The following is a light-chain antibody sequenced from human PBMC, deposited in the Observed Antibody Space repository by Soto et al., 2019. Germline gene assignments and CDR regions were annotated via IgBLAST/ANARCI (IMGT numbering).Light chain of an antibody. CDR1: QSVSGN. CDR3: QQYNNWPRT. V-gene: IGKV3-15*01. J-gene: IGKJ1*01. CDR2: DAS. Sequence: EIVMTQSPATLSVSPGERATLSCRASQSVSGNLAWYQQQPGQAPRLLIYDASTRATGIPARFSGSGSGTEFTLTLSNLQCEDVAVYYCQQYNNWPRTFGQGTRVEI.